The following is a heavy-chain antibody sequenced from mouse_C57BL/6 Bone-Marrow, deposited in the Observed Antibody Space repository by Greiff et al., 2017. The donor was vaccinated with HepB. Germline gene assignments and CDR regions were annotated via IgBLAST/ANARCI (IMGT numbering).Heavy chain of an antibody. V-gene: IGHV5-17*01. CDR1: GFTFSDYG. Sequence: EVKVEESGGGLVKPGGSLKLSCAASGFTFSDYGMHWVRQAPEKGLEWVAYISSGSSTIYYADTVKGGFTISRDNAKNTLFLQMTSLRSEDTAMYYCARGHGYAMDYWGQGTSVTVSS. CDR3: ARGHGYAMDY. J-gene: IGHJ4*01. CDR2: ISSGSSTI.